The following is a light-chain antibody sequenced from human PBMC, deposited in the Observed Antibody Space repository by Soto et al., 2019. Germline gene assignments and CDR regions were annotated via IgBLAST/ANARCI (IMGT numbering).Light chain of an antibody. J-gene: IGLJ2*01. CDR2: EVS. CDR3: SSYAGSNNLG. Sequence: ALTQPPSASGSPGQSVTISCTGTSSDVGGYNYVSWYQQHPGKAPKLMIYEVSKRPSGVPDRFSGSKSGNTASLTVSGLQAEDEADYYCSSYAGSNNLGFGGGTKLTVL. CDR1: SSDVGGYNY. V-gene: IGLV2-8*01.